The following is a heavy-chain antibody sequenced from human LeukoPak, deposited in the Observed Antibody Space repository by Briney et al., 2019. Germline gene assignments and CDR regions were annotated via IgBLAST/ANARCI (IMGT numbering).Heavy chain of an antibody. CDR1: GGSFSGYY. CDR3: ARGSEFVPLLRFLEYRPPKGSGWFDP. V-gene: IGHV4-34*01. D-gene: IGHD3-3*01. Sequence: NPSETLSLTCAVYGGSFSGYYWSWIRQPPGKGLEWIGEINHSGSTNYNPSLKSRVTISVDTSKNQFSLKLSSVTAADTAVYYCARGSEFVPLLRFLEYRPPKGSGWFDPWGQGTLVTVSS. J-gene: IGHJ5*02. CDR2: INHSGST.